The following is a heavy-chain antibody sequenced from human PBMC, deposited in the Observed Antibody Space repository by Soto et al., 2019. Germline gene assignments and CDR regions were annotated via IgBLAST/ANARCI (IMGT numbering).Heavy chain of an antibody. Sequence: ASVKVSCKASGYTFTSYGISWVRQAPGQGLEWMGWISAYNGNTNYAQKLQGRVTMTTDTSTGTAYMELRSLRSDDTAVYYCARVGVRGDIVVVPAVNWFDPWGQGTLVTVSS. V-gene: IGHV1-18*01. CDR1: GYTFTSYG. D-gene: IGHD2-2*01. J-gene: IGHJ5*02. CDR3: ARVGVRGDIVVVPAVNWFDP. CDR2: ISAYNGNT.